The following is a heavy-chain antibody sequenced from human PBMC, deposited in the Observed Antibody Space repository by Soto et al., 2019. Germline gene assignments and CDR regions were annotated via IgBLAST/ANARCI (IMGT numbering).Heavy chain of an antibody. CDR3: AWFGSSWNLREFDS. V-gene: IGHV1-18*01. CDR1: AYTFTNYG. CDR2: ISAYNGNI. D-gene: IGHD6-13*01. J-gene: IGHJ4*02. Sequence: GASVKVSCKASAYTFTNYGISWVRQAPGQGLEWMGWISAYNGNINYAQKFRGRVTMTTDTSTSSAYLEVRSLRSDDTAVYYCAWFGSSWNLREFDSWGQVTMVTVSS.